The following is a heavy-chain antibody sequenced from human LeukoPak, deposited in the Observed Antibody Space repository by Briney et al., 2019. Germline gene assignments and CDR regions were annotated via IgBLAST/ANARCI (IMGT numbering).Heavy chain of an antibody. CDR1: GFTFNNYV. CDR2: ISGSGASK. J-gene: IGHJ4*02. D-gene: IGHD3-10*01. V-gene: IGHV3-23*01. Sequence: GGSLRLSCAASGFTFNNYVMSWLRQAPGKGLEWVSGISGSGASKVYADSVRGRFTISIDNSKNTLYLQMNCLGAADTAVYYCARFGGFDYWGQGTLVTVSS. CDR3: ARFGGFDY.